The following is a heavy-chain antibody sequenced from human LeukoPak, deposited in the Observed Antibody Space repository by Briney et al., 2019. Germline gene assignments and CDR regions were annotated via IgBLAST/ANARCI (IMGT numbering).Heavy chain of an antibody. D-gene: IGHD6-6*01. J-gene: IGHJ4*02. CDR2: ISSSGSTI. CDR3: ARDFRVGRIAARPGDY. Sequence: PGGSLRLSCAASGFTFSDYYTSWIRQAPGKGLEWVSYISSSGSTIYYADSVKGRFTISRDNAKNSLYLQMNSLRAEDTAVYYCARDFRVGRIAARPGDYWGQGTLVTVSS. CDR1: GFTFSDYY. V-gene: IGHV3-11*01.